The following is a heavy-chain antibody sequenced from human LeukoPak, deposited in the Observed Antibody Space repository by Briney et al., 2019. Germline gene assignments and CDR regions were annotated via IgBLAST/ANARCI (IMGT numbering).Heavy chain of an antibody. D-gene: IGHD3-10*01. CDR1: GFTFTSSA. J-gene: IGHJ6*03. CDR3: AYGSGSPYYYYYYMDV. V-gene: IGHV1-58*02. Sequence: SVKVSCKASGFTFTSSAMQWVRQARGQRLEWIGWIVVGSGNTNYAQKFQERVTITRDMSTSTAYMELSSLRSEDTAVYYCAYGSGSPYYYYYYMDVWGKGTTVTVSS. CDR2: IVVGSGNT.